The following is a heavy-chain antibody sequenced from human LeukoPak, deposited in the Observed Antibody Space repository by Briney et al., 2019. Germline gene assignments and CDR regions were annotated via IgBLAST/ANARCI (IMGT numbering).Heavy chain of an antibody. Sequence: GGSLRLSCAASGFTFTNYAMHWVRQAPGKGLEFVAAINSDGDGTYYGNSVKGRFTISRDTSKNTLFLQMDSLRPDDTSVYYCARDKRNSSGWYATFDYWGQGTLVTVSS. CDR3: ARDKRNSSGWYATFDY. CDR1: GFTFTNYA. V-gene: IGHV3-64*01. D-gene: IGHD6-19*01. CDR2: INSDGDGT. J-gene: IGHJ4*02.